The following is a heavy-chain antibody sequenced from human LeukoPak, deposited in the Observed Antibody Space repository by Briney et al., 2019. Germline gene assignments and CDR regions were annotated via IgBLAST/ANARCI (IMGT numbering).Heavy chain of an antibody. J-gene: IGHJ1*01. CDR3: ASGDDYGDYLVQH. D-gene: IGHD4-17*01. Sequence: PSETLSLTCTVSGGSISSSSYYWGWIRQPPGKGLEWIGEISHSGSTNYNPSLKSRVTISVDTSKNQFSLKLSSVTAADTAVYYCASGDDYGDYLVQHWGQGTLVTASS. V-gene: IGHV4-39*07. CDR1: GGSISSSSYY. CDR2: ISHSGST.